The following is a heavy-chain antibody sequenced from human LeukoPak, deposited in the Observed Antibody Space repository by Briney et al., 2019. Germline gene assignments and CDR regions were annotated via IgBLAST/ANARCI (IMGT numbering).Heavy chain of an antibody. D-gene: IGHD6-13*01. J-gene: IGHJ5*02. CDR3: ARAKQGYSSP. CDR2: INPSGDGT. Sequence: ASVKVSCKASGYIFTNYYIHWVRQAPGQGLEWMGVINPSGDGTSYAQKFQGRITITRDTSTSTVYMELSSLRSEDTALYYCARAKQGYSSPWGQGTLVTVSS. V-gene: IGHV1-46*01. CDR1: GYIFTNYY.